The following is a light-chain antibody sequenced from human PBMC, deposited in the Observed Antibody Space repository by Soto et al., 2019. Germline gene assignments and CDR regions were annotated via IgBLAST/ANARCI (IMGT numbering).Light chain of an antibody. Sequence: VVAHSRATQSVYPGETATLSCRASQSVSSDLAWYQQRPGQAPRLLIYGASTRATGIPARFRGSGSGTEFRLTISSLQSEDFATYYCQQYNTWHPKMAFGRGTKVDSK. V-gene: IGKV3-15*01. CDR2: GAS. CDR3: QQYNTWHPKMA. CDR1: QSVSSD. J-gene: IGKJ1*01.